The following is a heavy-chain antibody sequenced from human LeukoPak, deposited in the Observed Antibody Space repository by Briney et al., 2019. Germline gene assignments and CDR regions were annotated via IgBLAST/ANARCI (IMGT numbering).Heavy chain of an antibody. V-gene: IGHV3-7*03. Sequence: GGSLRLSCAASGFTFSSYWMNWARQAPGKGLGWVASINHNGNVNYYVDSVKGRFTISRDNAENSLYLQMSNLRAEDTAVYLCARGGGLDVWGQGATVTVSS. CDR2: INHNGNVN. CDR1: GFTFSSYW. CDR3: ARGGGLDV. J-gene: IGHJ6*02. D-gene: IGHD3-16*01.